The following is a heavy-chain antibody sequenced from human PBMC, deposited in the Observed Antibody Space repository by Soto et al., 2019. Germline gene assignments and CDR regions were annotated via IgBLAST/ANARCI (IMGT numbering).Heavy chain of an antibody. Sequence: ASVEVSCKESGYTFSIHGYSWVRQAPGQGLEWMGWISAYNGNTNYAQKFQGRVTMTTDTSTSTVYMELRSLRSDDTAIYYCARVTGANWFDPWGQGTLVTLSS. CDR1: GYTFSIHG. J-gene: IGHJ5*02. D-gene: IGHD1-26*01. CDR2: ISAYNGNT. V-gene: IGHV1-18*04. CDR3: ARVTGANWFDP.